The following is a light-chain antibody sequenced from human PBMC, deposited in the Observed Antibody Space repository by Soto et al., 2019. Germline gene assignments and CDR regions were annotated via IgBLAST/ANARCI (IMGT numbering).Light chain of an antibody. CDR3: CSYAETDTMI. V-gene: IGLV2-23*01. Sequence: QSVLTQPASVSGSPGQSITISCTGTSGDVGSYNLVSWFQHHPGEAPKLIIYEGTKRPSGVSNRFSGSKSGHTASLTIFGLRAEDEAHYYCCSYAETDTMIFGGGTKL. CDR1: SGDVGSYNL. CDR2: EGT. J-gene: IGLJ2*01.